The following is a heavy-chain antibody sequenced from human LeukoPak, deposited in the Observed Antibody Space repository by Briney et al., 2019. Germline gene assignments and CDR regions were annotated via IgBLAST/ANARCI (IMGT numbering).Heavy chain of an antibody. D-gene: IGHD3-10*01. V-gene: IGHV3-11*06. CDR2: ISSSSSYT. CDR3: AKEGTPQVSTWYDL. CDR1: GFTFSDYY. J-gene: IGHJ5*02. Sequence: GGSLRLSCAASGFTFSDYYMSWTRQAPGKGLEWVSYISSSSSYTDYADSVKGRFIISRDNPRNTLYLQMNILRTEDTAVYYCAKEGTPQVSTWYDLWGQGTQVIVSS.